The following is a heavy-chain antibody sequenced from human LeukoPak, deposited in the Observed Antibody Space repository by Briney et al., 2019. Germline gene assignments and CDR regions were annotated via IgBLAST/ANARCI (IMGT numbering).Heavy chain of an antibody. D-gene: IGHD1-26*01. CDR1: GDSISSGGYS. CDR2: IYHGGSA. CDR3: ARYFSGGQFKWFDP. J-gene: IGHJ5*02. Sequence: PSQTLSLTCAVSGDSISSGGYSWSWIRQPPGKGVEWIGYIYHGGSAYYSPSLKSRASISVDKSKNQFSLKLSSVTAADTAVYYYARYFSGGQFKWFDPWGQGTLVTVSS. V-gene: IGHV4-30-2*01.